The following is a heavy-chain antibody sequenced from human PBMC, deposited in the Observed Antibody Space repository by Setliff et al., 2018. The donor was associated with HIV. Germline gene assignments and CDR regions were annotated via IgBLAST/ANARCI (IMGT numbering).Heavy chain of an antibody. CDR2: INAGNGNT. CDR1: GHTFTSYA. Sequence: ASVKVSCKASGHTFTSYAMHWVRQVPGQRLEWMGWINAGNGNTKYSQKFQGRVTITRDTSASTAYMELSSLRSEDTAVYYCAREQVGFGPPRGMDVWGQGTTVTVSS. D-gene: IGHD3-10*01. V-gene: IGHV1-3*01. CDR3: AREQVGFGPPRGMDV. J-gene: IGHJ6*02.